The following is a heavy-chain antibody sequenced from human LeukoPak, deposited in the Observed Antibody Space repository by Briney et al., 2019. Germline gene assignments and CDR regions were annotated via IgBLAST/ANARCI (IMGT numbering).Heavy chain of an antibody. CDR3: TRDPPGIAAAVSGG. CDR1: GFTVSNNY. CDR2: IYRGGTT. J-gene: IGHJ4*01. V-gene: IGHV3-53*01. D-gene: IGHD6-13*01. Sequence: GGSLRLSCTASGFTVSNNYRNWVRQAPGKGLEWVALIYRGGTTNYADSVKGRFTISRDNSKNTLYLQMTNVRVEDTAVYYCTRDPPGIAAAVSGGWGHGTLVTVSS.